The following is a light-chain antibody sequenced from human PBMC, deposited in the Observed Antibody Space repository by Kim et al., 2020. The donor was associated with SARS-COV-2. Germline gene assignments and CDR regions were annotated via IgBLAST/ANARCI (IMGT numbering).Light chain of an antibody. CDR2: DVN. CDR3: SSFATRSTLV. J-gene: IGLJ3*02. V-gene: IGLV2-14*03. Sequence: GQAFTISCTGTSSNIGYYNDVSCHQQHPGNAPKLMIYDVNRRPSGISSRFSGSKSGSAASLTISGLQAEDEADYYCSSFATRSTLVFGGGTQLTVL. CDR1: SSNIGYYND.